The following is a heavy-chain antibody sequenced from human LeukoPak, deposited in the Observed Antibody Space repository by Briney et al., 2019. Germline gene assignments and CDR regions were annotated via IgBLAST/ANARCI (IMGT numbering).Heavy chain of an antibody. D-gene: IGHD6-19*01. V-gene: IGHV3-48*01. CDR1: GFRFNAYG. CDR2: QSPTTRAT. J-gene: IGHJ4*02. Sequence: GGSLSLSCVGSGFRFNAYGMNWVRQAQGGGLEWLAFQSPTTRATHYADSVKGRFTISRDNAKNSLYLHMNSLTAEDTAVYYCARDGGPVAGTSVYWGQGTLVTVSS. CDR3: ARDGGPVAGTSVY.